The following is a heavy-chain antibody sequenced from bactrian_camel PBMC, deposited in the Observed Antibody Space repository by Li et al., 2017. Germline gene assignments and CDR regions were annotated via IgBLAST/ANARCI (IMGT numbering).Heavy chain of an antibody. Sequence: HVQLVESGGGLVQPGGSLRLSCAASGFTFDSHWMFWVRQAPGKGPEWVASISKGGGSTSVLDSVKGRFTMSRDNAKNMLYLQMNNLKSEDTALYYCAKALGGGNYYTGEYNYWGQGTQVTVS. V-gene: IGHV3S1*01. D-gene: IGHD2*01. CDR2: ISKGGGST. CDR1: GFTFDSHW. CDR3: AKALGGGNYYTGEYNY. J-gene: IGHJ4*01.